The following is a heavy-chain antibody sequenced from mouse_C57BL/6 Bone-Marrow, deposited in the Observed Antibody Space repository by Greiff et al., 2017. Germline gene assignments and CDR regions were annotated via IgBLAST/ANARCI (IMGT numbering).Heavy chain of an antibody. J-gene: IGHJ3*01. CDR1: GYTFTSYW. CDR3: ARCGFDYGSSRAFAY. V-gene: IGHV1-69*01. D-gene: IGHD1-1*01. Sequence: QVQLQQSGAELVMPGASVKLSCKASGYTFTSYWMHWVKQRPGQGLEWIGEIDPSDSYTNYNQKFKGKSTLTVDKSSSTAYMQLSSLTSEDSAVYYGARCGFDYGSSRAFAYWGQGTLVTVSA. CDR2: IDPSDSYT.